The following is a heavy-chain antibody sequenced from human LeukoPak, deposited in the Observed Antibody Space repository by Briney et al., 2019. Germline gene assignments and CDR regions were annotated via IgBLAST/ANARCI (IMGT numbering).Heavy chain of an antibody. Sequence: GGSLRLSCAGSGFTFSSYEMTWVRHAPGKGLEWVSYISTSGSTIYDADFVEGRFRIYRDNAKNSLYLQMNSLRAEDTAIYYCARVRLGYLIPYYFDYWGQGTQVTVSS. J-gene: IGHJ4*02. CDR2: ISTSGSTI. CDR1: GFTFSSYE. V-gene: IGHV3-48*03. D-gene: IGHD2-21*01. CDR3: ARVRLGYLIPYYFDY.